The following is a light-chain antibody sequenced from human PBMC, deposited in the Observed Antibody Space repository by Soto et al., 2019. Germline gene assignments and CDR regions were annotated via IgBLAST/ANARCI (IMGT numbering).Light chain of an antibody. V-gene: IGKV2-28*01. CDR3: MQSLQTPFT. J-gene: IGKJ4*01. Sequence: DIVMTQSPLPLPVTPGEPASISCWSNQSLLHRNGFNYLDWYLQKPGQSPQLLIYLGSNRASGVPDRFSGSGSGTDFTLKISRVEAEDVGLFYCMQSLQTPFTFGGGTKVENK. CDR1: QSLLHRNGFNY. CDR2: LGS.